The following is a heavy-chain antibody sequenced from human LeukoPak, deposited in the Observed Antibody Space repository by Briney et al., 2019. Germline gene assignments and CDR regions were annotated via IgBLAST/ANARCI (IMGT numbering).Heavy chain of an antibody. CDR2: IYSGGST. Sequence: SETLSLTCIVSGASINNYFWTWIRQPAGKGLEWIGRIYSGGSTIYNPSLNSRVTMSLDTSKNQFTLKLISVTAADTAVYYCARNSGDYWGQGTLVTVSS. CDR3: ARNSGDY. CDR1: GASINNYF. J-gene: IGHJ4*02. V-gene: IGHV4-4*07. D-gene: IGHD4-23*01.